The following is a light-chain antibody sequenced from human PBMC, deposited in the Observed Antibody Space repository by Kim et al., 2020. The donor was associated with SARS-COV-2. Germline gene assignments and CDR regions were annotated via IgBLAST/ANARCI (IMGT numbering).Light chain of an antibody. Sequence: SVSPGQTANITCSGDKLGDKYACWYQQRPGQSPLLVIYQDTKRPSGIPERFSGSNSGNTATLTISGTQTPDEADYYCQAWDTSTVVFGGGTQLTVL. CDR1: KLGDKY. J-gene: IGLJ2*01. CDR2: QDT. CDR3: QAWDTSTVV. V-gene: IGLV3-1*01.